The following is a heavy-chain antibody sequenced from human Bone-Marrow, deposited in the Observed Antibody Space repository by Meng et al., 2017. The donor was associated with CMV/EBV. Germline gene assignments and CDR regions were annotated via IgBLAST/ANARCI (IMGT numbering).Heavy chain of an antibody. V-gene: IGHV3-21*01. CDR1: GFTFSSYS. D-gene: IGHD6-13*01. Sequence: ETLSLTCAASGFTFSSYSMNWVRQAPGKGLEWVSSISSSSSYIYYADSVKGRFTISRDNAKNSLYLQMNSLRAEDTAVYYCARDRAWQQLVPKWFDPWGQGTLVTVSS. CDR3: ARDRAWQQLVPKWFDP. J-gene: IGHJ5*02. CDR2: ISSSSSYI.